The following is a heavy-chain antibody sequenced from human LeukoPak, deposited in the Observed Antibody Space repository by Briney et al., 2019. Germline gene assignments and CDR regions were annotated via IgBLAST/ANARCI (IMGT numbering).Heavy chain of an antibody. CDR3: AEGIAAAGLNMDV. V-gene: IGHV3-23*01. D-gene: IGHD6-13*01. CDR1: GFTFSSYA. CDR2: ISGSGGST. J-gene: IGHJ6*03. Sequence: PGGSLRLSCAASGFTFSSYAMSWVRQAPGKGLEWVSAISGSGGSTYYADSVKGRFTISRDNSKNTLYLQMNSLRAEDTAVYYCAEGIAAAGLNMDVWGKGTTVTVSS.